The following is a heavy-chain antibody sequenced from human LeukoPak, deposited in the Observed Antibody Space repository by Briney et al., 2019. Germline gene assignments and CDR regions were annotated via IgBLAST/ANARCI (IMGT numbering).Heavy chain of an antibody. D-gene: IGHD6-13*01. J-gene: IGHJ6*03. Sequence: SETLSLTCTVSGGSISSHYWSWIRQPPGKGLEWIGDIYYSGSTNYNPSLKSRVTISVDTSKIKFSLQLSSVTAADTAVYYCARAAYSSSWSRYYYYYMDVWGKGTTVTVSS. V-gene: IGHV4-59*11. CDR1: GGSISSHY. CDR2: IYYSGST. CDR3: ARAAYSSSWSRYYYYYMDV.